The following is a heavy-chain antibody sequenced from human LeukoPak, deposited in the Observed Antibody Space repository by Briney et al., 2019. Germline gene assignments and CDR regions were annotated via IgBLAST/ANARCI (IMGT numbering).Heavy chain of an antibody. Sequence: GGSLRLSCVGSGFTVSISYMSWVRQAPGKGLEWVSFVDPDGVTSYADSVKGRFTISRDNSKNILYLQLTTLRAEDTAIYYCTKGTFDHWGKGTLVTVSS. CDR3: TKGTFDH. CDR1: GFTVSISY. V-gene: IGHV3-53*01. J-gene: IGHJ3*01. CDR2: VDPDGVT.